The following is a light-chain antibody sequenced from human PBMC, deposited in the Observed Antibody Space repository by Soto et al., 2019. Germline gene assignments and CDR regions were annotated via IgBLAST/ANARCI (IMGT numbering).Light chain of an antibody. CDR3: SSYAGSNNLV. V-gene: IGLV2-8*01. CDR1: SSDVGGYNY. Sequence: QSALTQPPSASGSPGQSVTISCTGTSSDVGGYNYVSWYQQHPGKASELMIYEVSKRPSGVPDRFSGSKSGNTASLTVSGLQAEDEADYYCSSYAGSNNLVFGTGTKVTVL. CDR2: EVS. J-gene: IGLJ1*01.